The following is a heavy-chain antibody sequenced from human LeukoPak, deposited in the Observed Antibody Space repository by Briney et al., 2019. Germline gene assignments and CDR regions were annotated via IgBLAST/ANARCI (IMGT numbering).Heavy chain of an antibody. CDR2: IYYSGST. CDR3: ASGAASNDAFDI. Sequence: SETLSLTCTVSGGSISSGGYYWSWIRQHPGKGLEWIGYIYYSGSTYYSPSLKSRVTVSVGTSKNQFSLKLSSVTAADTAVYYCASGAASNDAFDIWGQGTMVTVSS. D-gene: IGHD6-13*01. V-gene: IGHV4-31*03. CDR1: GGSISSGGYY. J-gene: IGHJ3*02.